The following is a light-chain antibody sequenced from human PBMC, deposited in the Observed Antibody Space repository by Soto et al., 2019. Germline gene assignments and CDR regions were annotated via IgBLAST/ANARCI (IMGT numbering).Light chain of an antibody. Sequence: QSVLTQPRSVSGSPGQSVTISCTGTSSDVGGYNYVSWYQPHPGKAPKLMIYDVSKRPSGVPDRCSGSKSGNTASLTISGLQAEDEADYYCCSYAGSYTHVFGTGTKVTVL. V-gene: IGLV2-11*01. CDR2: DVS. J-gene: IGLJ1*01. CDR3: CSYAGSYTHV. CDR1: SSDVGGYNY.